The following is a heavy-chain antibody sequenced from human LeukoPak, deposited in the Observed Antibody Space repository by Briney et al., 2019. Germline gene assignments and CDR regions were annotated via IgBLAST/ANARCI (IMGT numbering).Heavy chain of an antibody. CDR2: INPNGGGT. J-gene: IGHJ6*02. V-gene: IGHV1-2*02. CDR1: GYTFTGYW. CDR3: AGGYENYYYGMDV. D-gene: IGHD6-13*01. Sequence: ASVKVSCKASGYTFTGYWLHWVRQAPGQGLEWMGWINPNGGGTNYAQKFQGRVTMTRDTSISTAYMELSRLRSDDTAVYYCAGGYENYYYGMDVWGQGTTVTVSS.